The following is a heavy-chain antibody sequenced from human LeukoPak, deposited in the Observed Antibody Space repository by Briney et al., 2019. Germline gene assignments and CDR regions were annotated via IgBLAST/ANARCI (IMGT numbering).Heavy chain of an antibody. Sequence: GGSLRLSCAASGFTFSDYYMSRIRQAPGKGLEWVSYISSSGSTIYYSDSVKGRFTISRDNAKNSLYLQMNSLRAEDTAVYYCARVRDVVVGAAAITRDNWFDPWGQGTPVTVSS. CDR2: ISSSGSTI. CDR1: GFTFSDYY. D-gene: IGHD2-2*01. V-gene: IGHV3-11*04. CDR3: ARVRDVVVGAAAITRDNWFDP. J-gene: IGHJ5*02.